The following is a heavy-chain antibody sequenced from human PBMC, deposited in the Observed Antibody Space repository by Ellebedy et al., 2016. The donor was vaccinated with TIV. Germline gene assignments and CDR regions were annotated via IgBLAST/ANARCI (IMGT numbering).Heavy chain of an antibody. CDR1: GGSISSSSYY. CDR2: IYYSGST. D-gene: IGHD2-21*01. V-gene: IGHV4-39*07. J-gene: IGHJ3*02. Sequence: SETLSLTXTVSGGSISSSSYYWGWIRQPPGKGLEWIGSIYYSGSTYYNPSLKSRVTMSVDTTKNWISLKLSSVTAADTAVYYCARAPSLDVPIAIDSFDIWGQGTMVTVSS. CDR3: ARAPSLDVPIAIDSFDI.